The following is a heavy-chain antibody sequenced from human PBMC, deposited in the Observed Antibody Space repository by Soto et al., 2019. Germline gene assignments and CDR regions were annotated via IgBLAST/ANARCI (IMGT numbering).Heavy chain of an antibody. Sequence: QVQLVQSGAEVKKPGASVKVSCKASGYTFTSYGISWVRQAPGQGLEWMGWISAYNGNTNYAQKLQGRVTMTTDTSTSTAYMELRSLRSDDTAVYYCAFAYCGGDCYSRGINPHHYWGQGTLVTVSS. D-gene: IGHD2-21*02. V-gene: IGHV1-18*04. CDR2: ISAYNGNT. CDR1: GYTFTSYG. CDR3: AFAYCGGDCYSRGINPHHY. J-gene: IGHJ4*02.